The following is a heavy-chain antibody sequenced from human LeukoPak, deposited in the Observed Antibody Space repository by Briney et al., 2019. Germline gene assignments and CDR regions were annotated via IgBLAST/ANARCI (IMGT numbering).Heavy chain of an antibody. CDR3: ARGRYSHSSGYYADY. Sequence: SETLSLTCTVSGGSISSYYWSWIRQPAGKGLEWIGRIYTSGSTNYNPSLKSRVTMSVDTSKNQFSLKLSSVTAADTAVYYCARGRYSHSSGYYADYWGQGTLVTVSS. CDR2: IYTSGST. D-gene: IGHD3-22*01. J-gene: IGHJ4*02. V-gene: IGHV4-4*07. CDR1: GGSISSYY.